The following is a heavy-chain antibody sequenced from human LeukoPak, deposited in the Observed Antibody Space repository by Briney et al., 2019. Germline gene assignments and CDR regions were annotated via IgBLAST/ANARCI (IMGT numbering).Heavy chain of an antibody. CDR3: ARDGREGSGSYAYY. J-gene: IGHJ4*02. D-gene: IGHD1-26*01. Sequence: SETLSLTCTVSGGSISSYYWSWIRQPPGKGLEWMGYIYYSGSTNYNPSLKRRVTISVDTSKNQFSLKLSSVTAADTAVYYCARDGREGSGSYAYYWGQGTLVTVSS. CDR1: GGSISSYY. CDR2: IYYSGST. V-gene: IGHV4-59*01.